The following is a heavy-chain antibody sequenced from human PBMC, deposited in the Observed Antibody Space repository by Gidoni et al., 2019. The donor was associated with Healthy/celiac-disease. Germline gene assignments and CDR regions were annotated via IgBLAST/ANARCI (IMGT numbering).Heavy chain of an antibody. CDR3: ARHMTDASSSWYLGTPDLYYGMDV. CDR2: IYYSVST. Sequence: QLQLQESGPGLVKPSETLSLTCTVSGGSISSSSYYWGWIRQPPGKGREWIGSIYYSVSTSYNPSLKSRVTISVDTSKNQFSLKLSSVTAADTAVYYCARHMTDASSSWYLGTPDLYYGMDVWGQGTTVTVSS. D-gene: IGHD6-13*01. J-gene: IGHJ6*02. V-gene: IGHV4-39*01. CDR1: GGSISSSSYY.